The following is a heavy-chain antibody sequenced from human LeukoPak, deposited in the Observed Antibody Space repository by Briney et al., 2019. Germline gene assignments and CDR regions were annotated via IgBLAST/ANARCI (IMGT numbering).Heavy chain of an antibody. Sequence: ASVKVSCKASGGSFYSYPIAWVRQAPGQGLEWLGAVIPISGTTHHAQKFQGRVSMTTDTSTSTAYMELRSLRSDDTAVYYCARTNSMVRGVSDAFDIWGQGTMVTVSS. V-gene: IGHV1-69*05. D-gene: IGHD3-10*01. J-gene: IGHJ3*02. CDR2: VIPISGTT. CDR1: GGSFYSYP. CDR3: ARTNSMVRGVSDAFDI.